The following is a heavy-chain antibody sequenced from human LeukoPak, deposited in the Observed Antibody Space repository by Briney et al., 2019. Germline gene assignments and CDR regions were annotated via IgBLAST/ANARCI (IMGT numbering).Heavy chain of an antibody. CDR3: ATYSSLNRREFQY. D-gene: IGHD3-22*01. CDR2: ISGSDDTI. V-gene: IGHV3-48*04. J-gene: IGHJ1*01. CDR1: GFSLSTYN. Sequence: GGSLRLSCAASGFSLSTYNMNWVRQAPGKGLEWVSYISGSDDTIYYADSVKGRFTISRDNGRNSLYLQMNSLRAEDTAVYYCATYSSLNRREFQYWGQGTLLTVSS.